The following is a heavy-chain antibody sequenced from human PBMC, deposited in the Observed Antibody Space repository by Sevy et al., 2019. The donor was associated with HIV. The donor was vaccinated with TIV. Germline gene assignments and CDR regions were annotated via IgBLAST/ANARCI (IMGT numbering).Heavy chain of an antibody. J-gene: IGHJ4*02. CDR3: ATTKGYYESSGSPFDY. V-gene: IGHV1-24*01. CDR2: FDPEDGET. D-gene: IGHD3-22*01. Sequence: ASVKVSCKVSGYTLTKLGMHWVRQAPGKGLEWMGSFDPEDGETIYAQKFQGRLTMTEDTSTDTAYMDLSSLRSEDTAVHFCATTKGYYESSGSPFDYWCQGTVVTVSS. CDR1: GYTLTKLG.